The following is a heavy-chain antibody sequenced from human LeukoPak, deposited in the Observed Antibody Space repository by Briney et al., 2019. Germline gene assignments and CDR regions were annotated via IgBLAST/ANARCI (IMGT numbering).Heavy chain of an antibody. CDR2: IYSGGST. J-gene: IGHJ4*02. D-gene: IGHD3-22*01. V-gene: IGHV3-53*01. Sequence: GGSLRLSCAASGFTVSSNYMSWVRQAPGKGLEWVSVIYSGGSTYYADSVKGRFTISRDNSKNTLYLQMNSLRAEDTAVYYCARELSSGYYLGFDYWGQGTLVTVSS. CDR3: ARELSSGYYLGFDY. CDR1: GFTVSSNY.